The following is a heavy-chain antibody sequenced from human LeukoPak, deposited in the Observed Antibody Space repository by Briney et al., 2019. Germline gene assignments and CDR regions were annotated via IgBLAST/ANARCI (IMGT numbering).Heavy chain of an antibody. CDR3: ASSKLLYSWFDP. J-gene: IGHJ5*02. V-gene: IGHV3-30-3*01. D-gene: IGHD2-2*02. Sequence: GGSLRLSCAASGFTFSSYAMHWVRQAPGKGREGVAVISYDGSNKYSADSVKGRFTISRDNSKNTLYLQMNSLRAEDTAVYYCASSKLLYSWFDPWGQGTLVTVSS. CDR2: ISYDGSNK. CDR1: GFTFSSYA.